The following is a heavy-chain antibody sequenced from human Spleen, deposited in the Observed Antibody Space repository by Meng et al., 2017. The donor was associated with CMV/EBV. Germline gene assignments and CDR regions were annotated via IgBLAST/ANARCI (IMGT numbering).Heavy chain of an antibody. D-gene: IGHD3-22*01. J-gene: IGHJ4*02. CDR3: ARASYYYDTSGSKAVYYFDY. V-gene: IGHV3-74*01. Sequence: SYWMHWVRQVPGKGLVWVSRINSDGSTTTYADSVKGRFTISRDNAKNTLYLQMNSLRAEDTAVYFCARASYYYDTSGSKAVYYFDYWGQGTLVTVSS. CDR1: SYW. CDR2: INSDGSTT.